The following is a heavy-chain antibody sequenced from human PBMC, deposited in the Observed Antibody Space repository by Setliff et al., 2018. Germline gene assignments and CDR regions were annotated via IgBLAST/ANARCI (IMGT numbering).Heavy chain of an antibody. V-gene: IGHV1-69*05. D-gene: IGHD6-6*01. J-gene: IGHJ6*03. Sequence: SVKVSCKASGGSFSSYGITWVRQAPGQGLEWMGGTIPMFGTTNYAQKFQGRVTIITDESTSTAYMELSSLTSDDTAVYYCAREGVDRRSSTDYRYYMDVWGKGTTVTVSS. CDR2: TIPMFGTT. CDR3: AREGVDRRSSTDYRYYMDV. CDR1: GGSFSSYG.